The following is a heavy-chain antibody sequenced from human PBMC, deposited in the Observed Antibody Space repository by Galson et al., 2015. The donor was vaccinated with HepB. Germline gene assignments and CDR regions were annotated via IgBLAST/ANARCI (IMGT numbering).Heavy chain of an antibody. J-gene: IGHJ6*02. CDR2: IRSKAYGGTT. V-gene: IGHV3-49*04. CDR3: TRDLFMVRGLSYYYGMDV. Sequence: SLRLSCAASGFTFGDYAMSWVRQAPGKGLEWVGFIRSKAYGGTTEYAASVKGRFTISRDDSKSIAYLQMNSLKTEDTAVYYCTRDLFMVRGLSYYYGMDVWGQGTTVTVSS. CDR1: GFTFGDYA. D-gene: IGHD3-10*01.